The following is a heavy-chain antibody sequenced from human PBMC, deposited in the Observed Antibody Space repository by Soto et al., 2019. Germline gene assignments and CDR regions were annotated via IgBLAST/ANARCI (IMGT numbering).Heavy chain of an antibody. Sequence: GESLKISCKGSGYNFATYWIGWVRQMPGKGLEWMGIIYPGDSDTRYSPSFQGQVTISADKSITTAYLQWSSLEASDTAMYYCARPRGYSYGHLEPFDYWGQGTLVTVSS. V-gene: IGHV5-51*01. D-gene: IGHD5-18*01. J-gene: IGHJ4*02. CDR2: IYPGDSDT. CDR3: ARPRGYSYGHLEPFDY. CDR1: GYNFATYW.